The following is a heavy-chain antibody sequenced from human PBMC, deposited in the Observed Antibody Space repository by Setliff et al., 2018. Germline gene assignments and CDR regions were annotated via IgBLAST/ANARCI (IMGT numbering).Heavy chain of an antibody. D-gene: IGHD1-1*01. Sequence: PSETLSLTCSVSGGSISSSIYYWGWIRQPPGKGLEWIGSIYYSGSTYYSPSLKRRVTISLDTSKNHLSLNLTSVTAADTAVYYCARDVWGAGTGWFDPWGLGILVTVSS. CDR3: ARDVWGAGTGWFDP. J-gene: IGHJ5*02. CDR1: GGSISSSIYY. V-gene: IGHV4-39*02. CDR2: IYYSGST.